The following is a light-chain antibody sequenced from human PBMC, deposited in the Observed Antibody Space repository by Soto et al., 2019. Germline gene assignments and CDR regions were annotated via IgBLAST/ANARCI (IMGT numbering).Light chain of an antibody. V-gene: IGKV3-20*01. Sequence: EIVLTQSPGTLSLSPGERATLSCRASQSVSSSYLAWYQQKPGQALRLLIYGASSRATGIPDRFSGSGSGTDFTLTISRLEPEDFAVYYCQQYGSSPKLTFGGGTKVDIK. CDR3: QQYGSSPKLT. J-gene: IGKJ4*01. CDR1: QSVSSSY. CDR2: GAS.